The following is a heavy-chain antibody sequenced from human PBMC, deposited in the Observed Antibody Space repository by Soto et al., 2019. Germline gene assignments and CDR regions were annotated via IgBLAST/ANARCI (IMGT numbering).Heavy chain of an antibody. Sequence: EVQLEESGGALVQPGRSLRLSCAASGFTFDDYAMHWVRQVLGKGLEWVSSISWNSGNIGYADSVKGRFTTSRDNAQDSLYLQMNSLTPENTALYYCVRAKGGESYGTPFDYWGQGTLVTVSS. CDR3: VRAKGGESYGTPFDY. V-gene: IGHV3-9*01. J-gene: IGHJ4*02. CDR2: ISWNSGNI. D-gene: IGHD3-16*01. CDR1: GFTFDDYA.